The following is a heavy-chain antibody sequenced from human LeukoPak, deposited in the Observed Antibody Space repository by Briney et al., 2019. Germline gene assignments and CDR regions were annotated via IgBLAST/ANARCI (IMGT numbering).Heavy chain of an antibody. J-gene: IGHJ5*02. Sequence: GGSLRLSCAASGFTFDDYAMHWVRQAPGKGLEWVSLISGNGGSTYYADSVKGRFTISRDNRKNSMYLQMNSLRTEDTALYYCVKLTWSEYANWFDPWGQGTLVTVSS. CDR1: GFTFDDYA. CDR2: ISGNGGST. V-gene: IGHV3-43*02. D-gene: IGHD3-3*01. CDR3: VKLTWSEYANWFDP.